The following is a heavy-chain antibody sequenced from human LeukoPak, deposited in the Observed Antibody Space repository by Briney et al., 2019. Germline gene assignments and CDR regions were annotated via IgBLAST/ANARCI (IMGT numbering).Heavy chain of an antibody. D-gene: IGHD4-23*01. J-gene: IGHJ4*02. CDR3: ARGRPHGNDY. Sequence: GESLRLSCAASGFTFSSYWMNWVRQAPGKGLVWVSRIASDGSSTTYADSVKGRFSISRDNAKNTLYLQMNSLRVEDTAVYYCARGRPHGNDYWGQGTLVTVSS. V-gene: IGHV3-74*01. CDR2: IASDGSST. CDR1: GFTFSSYW.